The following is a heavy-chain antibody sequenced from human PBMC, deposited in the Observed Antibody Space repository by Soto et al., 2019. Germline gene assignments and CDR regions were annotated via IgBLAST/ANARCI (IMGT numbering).Heavy chain of an antibody. CDR2: IWYDGSNK. CDR3: AREPLVVVPAATTPTFDY. D-gene: IGHD2-2*01. V-gene: IGHV3-33*01. Sequence: GGSLRLSCAASGFTFSSYGMHWVRQAPGKGLEWVAVIWYDGSNKYYADSVKGRFTISRDNSKNTLYLQMNSLRAEDTAVYYCAREPLVVVPAATTPTFDYWGQGTLVTVSS. J-gene: IGHJ4*02. CDR1: GFTFSSYG.